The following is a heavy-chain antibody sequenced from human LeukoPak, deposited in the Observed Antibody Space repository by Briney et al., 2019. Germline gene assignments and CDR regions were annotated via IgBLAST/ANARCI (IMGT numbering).Heavy chain of an antibody. CDR3: ARDVYYYGSGSSAFDI. J-gene: IGHJ6*04. D-gene: IGHD3-10*01. V-gene: IGHV4-4*02. CDR1: GGSISSSNW. CDR2: IYHSGST. Sequence: SETLSLTCAVSGGSISSSNWWSWVRQPPGKGLEWIGEIYHSGSTNYNPSLKSRVTISVDKPKNQFSLKLSSVTAADTAVYYCARDVYYYGSGSSAFDIWGKGTTVTISS.